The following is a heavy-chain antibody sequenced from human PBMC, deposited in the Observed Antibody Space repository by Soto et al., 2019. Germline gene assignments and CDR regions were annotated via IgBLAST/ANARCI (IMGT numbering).Heavy chain of an antibody. J-gene: IGHJ4*02. V-gene: IGHV4-30-4*02. CDR1: GASIISLDYY. Sequence: SETLSLTCTVSGASIISLDYYWTWIRQPPGKGLEWIGYIYYTGATNYNPSLESRVIISVDTSKNQFSLKLSSVTAADTAVYYCARERLDYFDYWGQGTLVTVSS. CDR2: IYYTGAT. CDR3: ARERLDYFDY.